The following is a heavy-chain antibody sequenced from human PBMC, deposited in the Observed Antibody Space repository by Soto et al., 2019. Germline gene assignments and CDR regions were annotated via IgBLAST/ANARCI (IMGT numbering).Heavy chain of an antibody. V-gene: IGHV3-13*05. CDR1: GFSFRDYD. J-gene: IGHJ6*02. Sequence: EVQLVESGGGSVQPGESLRLSCAASGFSFRDYDMHWVRQRKGKGLEWVSALGAARDPYYVGSVKGRFSVSRDNAPHSLFLRMNNLRVDDTAVYFCARAYLGRLPRRADYYYAMDVWGRGTTVTVSS. D-gene: IGHD1-26*01. CDR3: ARAYLGRLPRRADYYYAMDV. CDR2: LGAARDP.